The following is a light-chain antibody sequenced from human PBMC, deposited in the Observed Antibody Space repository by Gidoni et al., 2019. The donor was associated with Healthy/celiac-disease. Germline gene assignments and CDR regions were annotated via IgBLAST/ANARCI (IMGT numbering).Light chain of an antibody. CDR3: QQSYSTTPT. Sequence: DIQMTQSPSSLSASVGDRVTITCRASQSISSYLNLYQQKPGKAPKLLIYAASSLQSGVPSRFSGSGSGTDFTLNISSLQPEDFATYYCQQSYSTTPTFGGGTKVEIK. J-gene: IGKJ4*01. V-gene: IGKV1-39*01. CDR2: AAS. CDR1: QSISSY.